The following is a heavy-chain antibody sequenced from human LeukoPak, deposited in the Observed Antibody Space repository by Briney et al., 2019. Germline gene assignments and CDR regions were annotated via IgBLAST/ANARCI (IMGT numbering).Heavy chain of an antibody. J-gene: IGHJ4*02. CDR3: ARDRARSYYYDSSGYSMFDY. D-gene: IGHD3-22*01. CDR2: ISSSSSYI. CDR1: GFTFSSYS. Sequence: TGGSLRLSCAASGFTFSSYSMNWVRQAPGEGLEWVSSISSSSSYIYYADSVKGRFTISRDNAKNSLYLQMNSLRAEDTAVYYCARDRARSYYYDSSGYSMFDYWGQGTLVAVSS. V-gene: IGHV3-21*01.